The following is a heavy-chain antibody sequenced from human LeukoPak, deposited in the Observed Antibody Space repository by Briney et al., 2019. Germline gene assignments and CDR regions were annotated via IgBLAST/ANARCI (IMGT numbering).Heavy chain of an antibody. CDR3: AIDFDAFDS. CDR2: ISSSGSTI. V-gene: IGHV3-48*03. CDR1: GFTFSSYE. Sequence: QPGGPLRLSCAASGFTFSSYEMNWVRQAPGKGLEWVSYISSSGSTIYYADSVKRRFTISRDNAKNSLYLQKHSLRAGHTAVYYSAIDFDAFDSWGQGTMVTVSS. J-gene: IGHJ3*02.